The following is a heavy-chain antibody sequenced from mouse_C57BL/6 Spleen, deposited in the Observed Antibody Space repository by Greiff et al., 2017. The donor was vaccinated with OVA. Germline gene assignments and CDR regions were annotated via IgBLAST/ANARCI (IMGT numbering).Heavy chain of an antibody. D-gene: IGHD2-4*01. Sequence: QVQLQQSGAELVRPGSSVKLSCKASGYTFTSYWMHWVKQRPIQGLEWIGNIDPSDSETHYNQKFKDKATLTVDKSSSTAYMQLSRLTSEDSAVYYCARGGYDYDLAYWGQGTLVTVSA. J-gene: IGHJ3*01. V-gene: IGHV1-52*01. CDR1: GYTFTSYW. CDR2: IDPSDSET. CDR3: ARGGYDYDLAY.